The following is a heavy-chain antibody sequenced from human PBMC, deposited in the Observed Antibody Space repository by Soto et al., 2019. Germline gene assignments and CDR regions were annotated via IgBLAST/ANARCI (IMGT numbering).Heavy chain of an antibody. CDR1: GASISSYY. V-gene: IGHV4-4*07. J-gene: IGHJ4*02. Sequence: KPSETLSLTCTVSGASISSYYWIWIRQPAGQGLEWIGRMYISGSSNYNPSLESRVTMSVDTSKNQFSLRLSSVTAADTAVYYCASALLDYGDYYFDSWGQGTLVTVSS. D-gene: IGHD4-17*01. CDR3: ASALLDYGDYYFDS. CDR2: MYISGSS.